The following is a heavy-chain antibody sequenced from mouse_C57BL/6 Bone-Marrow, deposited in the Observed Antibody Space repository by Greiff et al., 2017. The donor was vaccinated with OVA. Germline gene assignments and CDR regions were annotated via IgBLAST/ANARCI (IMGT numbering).Heavy chain of an antibody. V-gene: IGHV5-16*01. CDR2: INSDGSGT. J-gene: IGHJ4*01. CDR1: GFTFSDYY. Sequence: EVQVVESEGGLVQPGSSMKLSCTASGFTFSDYYMAWVRPVPEKVLEWVANINSDGSGTYYLDSLKSRFIISRDNAKNILYLQKSSLKSEDTATYYWARHYDYDGAGDYAMDYWGQGTSVTVSS. CDR3: ARHYDYDGAGDYAMDY. D-gene: IGHD2-4*01.